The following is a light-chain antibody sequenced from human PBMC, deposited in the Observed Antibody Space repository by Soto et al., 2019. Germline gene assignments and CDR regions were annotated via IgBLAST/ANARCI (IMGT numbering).Light chain of an antibody. CDR2: DVS. Sequence: QSVLTQPRSVSGSPGQSVTISCTGTSSDVGGYNYVSWYQQHPGKAPKVMIYDVSERPSGVHDRFSGSKSGNTASLTISGLQAEDEADYYCCSYAGSPRDVLGTGTKLTVL. V-gene: IGLV2-11*01. CDR1: SSDVGGYNY. CDR3: CSYAGSPRDV. J-gene: IGLJ1*01.